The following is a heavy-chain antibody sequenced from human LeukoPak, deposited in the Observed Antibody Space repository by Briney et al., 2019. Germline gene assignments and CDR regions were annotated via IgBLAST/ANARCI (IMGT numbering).Heavy chain of an antibody. CDR2: IWYDGSNK. Sequence: GGSLRLSCAASGFTFRSYGMHWVRQAPGKGLEWVAVIWYDGSNKYYADSVKGRFTISRDNSKNTLYLQMNSLRAEDTAVYYCARDQNDIVAAIVDYWGQGTLVTVSS. V-gene: IGHV3-33*01. CDR1: GFTFRSYG. J-gene: IGHJ4*02. D-gene: IGHD5-12*01. CDR3: ARDQNDIVAAIVDY.